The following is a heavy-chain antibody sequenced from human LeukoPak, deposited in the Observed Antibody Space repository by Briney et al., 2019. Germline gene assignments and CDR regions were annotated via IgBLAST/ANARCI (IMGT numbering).Heavy chain of an antibody. J-gene: IGHJ4*02. Sequence: GRSLRLSCAASGFTFSSFGMHWVRQAPGKGLEWVAVLSYDGINRYYADSLKGRFTISRDNSKNTLYLQMNSLRAEGTAVYYCAKDASTVTLHADYWGQGTLVTVSS. CDR3: AKDASTVTLHADY. V-gene: IGHV3-30*18. CDR2: LSYDGINR. CDR1: GFTFSSFG. D-gene: IGHD4-17*01.